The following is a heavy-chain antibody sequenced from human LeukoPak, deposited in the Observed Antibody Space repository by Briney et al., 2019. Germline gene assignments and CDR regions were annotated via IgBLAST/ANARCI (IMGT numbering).Heavy chain of an antibody. V-gene: IGHV3-7*03. CDR2: LQDDGSHQ. D-gene: IGHD6-13*01. CDR1: GFAVSTSW. J-gene: IGHJ4*02. Sequence: PGGSLRLSCAASGFAVSTSWMGWVRQAPGKGLEWVASLQDDGSHQYYVDSAKGRFTISRENAKNSLFLQMSSLRVEDTAVYYCARDLGSRDAYWGQGTPVTVSS. CDR3: ARDLGSRDAY.